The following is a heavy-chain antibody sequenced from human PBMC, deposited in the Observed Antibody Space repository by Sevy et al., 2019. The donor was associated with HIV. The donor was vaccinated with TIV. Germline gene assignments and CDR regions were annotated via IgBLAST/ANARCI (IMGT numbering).Heavy chain of an antibody. CDR3: ARDISTVTSNWFDP. CDR2: IYYSGST. D-gene: IGHD4-4*01. V-gene: IGHV4-59*01. CDR1: GGSISSYY. J-gene: IGHJ5*02. Sequence: SETLSLTCTVSGGSISSYYWSWIRQPPGKGLEWIGYIYYSGSTNYNPSLKSRVTISVDTSKNQFSLKLSSVTAVDTAVYYCARDISTVTSNWFDPWGQGTLVTVSS.